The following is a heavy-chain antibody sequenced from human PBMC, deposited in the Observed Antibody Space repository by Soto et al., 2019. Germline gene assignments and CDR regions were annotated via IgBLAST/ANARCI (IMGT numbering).Heavy chain of an antibody. J-gene: IGHJ6*03. CDR1: GGYISGYY. CDR2: INHSGST. Sequence: SETKSHTYAVDGGYISGYYWSWIRQKQGKGLEWIGEINHSGSTNYNPSLKSRVTISVDTSKNQFSLKLSSVTAAGTAVYYCARMRRAGEYGFWDYYYYYMDVWGKGTTVTVSS. CDR3: ARMRRAGEYGFWDYYYYYMDV. D-gene: IGHD4-17*01. V-gene: IGHV4-34*01.